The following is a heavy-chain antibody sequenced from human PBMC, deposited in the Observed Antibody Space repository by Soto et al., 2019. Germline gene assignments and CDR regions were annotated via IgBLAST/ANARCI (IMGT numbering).Heavy chain of an antibody. CDR2: ISAYNGNT. CDR3: ARADYYDSSGYYWFCHFDY. CDR1: GYTFTSYC. Sequence: GASVKVSCKASGYTFTSYCISWVRQAPGQGLECMGWISAYNGNTNYAQKLQGRVTMTTDTSTSTAYMELRSLRSDDTAVYYCARADYYDSSGYYWFCHFDYWGQGTLVTVSS. J-gene: IGHJ4*02. D-gene: IGHD3-22*01. V-gene: IGHV1-18*01.